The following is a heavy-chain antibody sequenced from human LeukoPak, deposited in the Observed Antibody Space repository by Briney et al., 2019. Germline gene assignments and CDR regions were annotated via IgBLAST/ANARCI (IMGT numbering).Heavy chain of an antibody. CDR1: GFTFSSYA. D-gene: IGHD2-21*02. CDR3: ATPAVSHIVVVTAIRY. V-gene: IGHV3-30*04. CDR2: ISYDGSNK. Sequence: PGRSLRLSCAASGFTFSSYAMHWVRQAPGKGLEWVAVISYDGSNKYYADSVKGRFTISRDNSKNTLYLQMNSLRAEDTAVYYCATPAVSHIVVVTAIRYWGQGTLVTVSS. J-gene: IGHJ4*02.